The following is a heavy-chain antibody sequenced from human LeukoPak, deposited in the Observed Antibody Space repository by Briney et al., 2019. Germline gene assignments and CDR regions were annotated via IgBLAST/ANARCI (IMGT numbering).Heavy chain of an antibody. CDR1: GGSISSGSYY. CDR3: ERGQEVVAENYFDY. CDR2: IYPSGTT. J-gene: IGHJ4*02. V-gene: IGHV4-61*02. D-gene: IGHD5-12*01. Sequence: SETLSLTCTVSGGSISSGSYYWSWIPQPAGKGLEWIGRIYPSGTTNYNPSLKSRVTISVDTSKNQFSLKLRSVTAADTAVYYCERGQEVVAENYFDYWGQGTLVTVSS.